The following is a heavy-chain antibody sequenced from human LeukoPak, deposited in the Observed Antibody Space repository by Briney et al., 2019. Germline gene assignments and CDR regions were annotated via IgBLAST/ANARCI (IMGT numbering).Heavy chain of an antibody. J-gene: IGHJ5*02. V-gene: IGHV4-39*07. D-gene: IGHD1-26*01. CDR2: IYYSGST. Sequence: PSETLSLTCTVSGGSISSSSYYWGWIRQPPGKGLEWIGSIYYSGSTYYNPSLKSRVTISVDTSKNQFSLKLSSVTAADTAVYYCARVLNRFDPWGQGTLVTVSS. CDR1: GGSISSSSYY. CDR3: ARVLNRFDP.